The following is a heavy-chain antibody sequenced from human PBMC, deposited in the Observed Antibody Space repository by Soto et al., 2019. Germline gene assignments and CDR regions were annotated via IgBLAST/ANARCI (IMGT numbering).Heavy chain of an antibody. CDR1: GFTFSSYA. D-gene: IGHD3-3*01. Sequence: GGSLRLSCAASGFTFSSYAMHWVRQAPGKGLEWVAVISYDGSNKYYADSVKGRFTISRDNSKNTLYLQMNSLRAEDTAVYYCARPYYDFWSGPSGVYYYYGMDVWGQGTTVTSP. J-gene: IGHJ6*02. V-gene: IGHV3-30-3*01. CDR3: ARPYYDFWSGPSGVYYYYGMDV. CDR2: ISYDGSNK.